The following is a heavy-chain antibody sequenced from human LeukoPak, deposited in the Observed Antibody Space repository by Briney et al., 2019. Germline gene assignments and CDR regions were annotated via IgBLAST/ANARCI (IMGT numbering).Heavy chain of an antibody. J-gene: IGHJ4*02. Sequence: GASVKVSCKPSGYTFTSYYIHWVRQAPGEGLEWMGIINPSGGSTSSAQKFQGRVTMTRDTSTTTVYMELSSLRSEDTAVYYCARAGAGSGWSTNYFDYWGQGTLVTVSS. CDR1: GYTFTSYY. V-gene: IGHV1-46*01. CDR2: INPSGGST. D-gene: IGHD6-19*01. CDR3: ARAGAGSGWSTNYFDY.